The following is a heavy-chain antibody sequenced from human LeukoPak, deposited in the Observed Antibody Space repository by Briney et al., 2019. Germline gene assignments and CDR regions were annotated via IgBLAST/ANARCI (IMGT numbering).Heavy chain of an antibody. CDR3: AKCPGGVTTYYFDY. CDR1: GFTFSSYA. V-gene: IGHV3-23*01. Sequence: GGSLRLSCAASGFTFSSYAMSWVRQAPGQGLEWVSAISGSGGSTYYADSVKGRFTISRDNSKNTLYLQMNSLRAEDTAVYYCAKCPGGVTTYYFDYWGQGTLVTVSS. J-gene: IGHJ4*02. D-gene: IGHD2/OR15-2a*01. CDR2: ISGSGGST.